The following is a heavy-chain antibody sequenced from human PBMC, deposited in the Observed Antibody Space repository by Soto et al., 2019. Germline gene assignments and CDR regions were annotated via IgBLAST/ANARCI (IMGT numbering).Heavy chain of an antibody. CDR1: GGSSSSGGYY. D-gene: IGHD3-22*01. CDR3: ARVSYYDSSGYPVRYYFDY. J-gene: IGHJ4*02. Sequence: SETLSLTCTVSGGSSSSGGYYCTWIRQHPGNVLEWIGYIYYSGSTYYNPSLKSRVTISVDTSKNQFSLKLSSVTAADTAVYYCARVSYYDSSGYPVRYYFDYWGQGTLVTVSS. CDR2: IYYSGST. V-gene: IGHV4-31*03.